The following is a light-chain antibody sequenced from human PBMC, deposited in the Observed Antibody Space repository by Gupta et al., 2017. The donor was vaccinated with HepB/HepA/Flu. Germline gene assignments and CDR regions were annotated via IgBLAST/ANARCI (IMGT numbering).Light chain of an antibody. J-gene: IGLJ1*01. V-gene: IGLV2-14*01. CDR1: SGDVGGYNY. CDR3: SSYTSRSTHV. Sequence: QSALTQSAPVSGSPGQSITISCTGTSGDVGGYNYFSWYQQHPGKAPKLMIYDVSNRPSGVSNRFSGSKSGNTASLTISGLQAEDEADYWRSSYTSRSTHVFGAGTKVTVL. CDR2: DVS.